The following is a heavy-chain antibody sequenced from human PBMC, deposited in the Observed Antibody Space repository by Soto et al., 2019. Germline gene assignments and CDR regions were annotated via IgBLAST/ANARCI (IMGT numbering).Heavy chain of an antibody. J-gene: IGHJ6*02. CDR1: GFTFSTYG. CDR3: AKESRNYYYYYYGMDV. D-gene: IGHD4-4*01. V-gene: IGHV3-30*18. Sequence: ESGGGVVQPGTSLSLSCEASGFTFSTYGIHWVRQVPGKGLEWVAVISYDGTNKYYADSVKGRFTVSRDNSKNTLYLQMNSLRAEDTAVYYCAKESRNYYYYYYGMDVWGQGTTVTVSS. CDR2: ISYDGTNK.